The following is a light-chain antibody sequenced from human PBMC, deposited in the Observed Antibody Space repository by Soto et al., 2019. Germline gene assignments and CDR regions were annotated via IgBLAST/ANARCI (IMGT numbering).Light chain of an antibody. J-gene: IGKJ2*01. V-gene: IGKV3-20*01. CDR3: HQYGSSPPYT. CDR2: GSS. Sequence: EVVLTQSPGTLSLSPGERATLSCRASQSVSNNYFAWYQQKPGQAPRLLIFGSSYRATGIPDRFSGGGSGTDFTLTISRLEHEDFAVYYCHQYGSSPPYTFGQGTKLEIK. CDR1: QSVSNNY.